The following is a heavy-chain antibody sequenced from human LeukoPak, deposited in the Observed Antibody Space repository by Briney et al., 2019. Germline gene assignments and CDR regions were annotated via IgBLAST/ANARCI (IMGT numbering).Heavy chain of an antibody. D-gene: IGHD6-6*01. J-gene: IGHJ6*04. CDR2: LPYDGTEK. CDR1: GFTFRSSA. CDR3: ARQGSSLRYFHTCLDV. V-gene: IGHV3-30*04. Sequence: GGSLRLSCAASGFTFRSSAMHWVRQAPGKGLEWVALLPYDGTEKYYVESVKGRFTISRDNSNNTLYLLMNSLRVEDTAVYFCARQGSSLRYFHTCLDVWGKGTTVTVSS.